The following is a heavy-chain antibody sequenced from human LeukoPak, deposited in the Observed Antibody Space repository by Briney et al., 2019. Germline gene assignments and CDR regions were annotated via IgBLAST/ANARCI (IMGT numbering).Heavy chain of an antibody. CDR3: ARDAKQLWALIDY. V-gene: IGHV3-21*01. Sequence: GGSLRLSCAASGFTFSSYSMNWVRQAPGKGLAWVSSISSSSSYIYYADSVKGRFTISRDNAKKSPYLQMNSLRAEDTAVYYCARDAKQLWALIDYWGQGTLVTVSS. J-gene: IGHJ4*02. D-gene: IGHD5-18*01. CDR1: GFTFSSYS. CDR2: ISSSSSYI.